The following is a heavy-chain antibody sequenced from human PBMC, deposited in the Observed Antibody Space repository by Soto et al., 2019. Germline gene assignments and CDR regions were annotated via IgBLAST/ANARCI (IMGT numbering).Heavy chain of an antibody. V-gene: IGHV1-8*01. CDR2: MNPNSGNT. CDR3: TRGSNVAAVIDY. J-gene: IGHJ4*02. D-gene: IGHD6-13*01. Sequence: QVQLVQSGAEVKKPGASVKVSCKASGYTFTSYDINWVRQATGQGLEWMGWMNPNSGNTGYAQKMQGRVTMTRNPSMSTAYMELSSLRSEDTAVYYCTRGSNVAAVIDYWGQGTLVTVSS. CDR1: GYTFTSYD.